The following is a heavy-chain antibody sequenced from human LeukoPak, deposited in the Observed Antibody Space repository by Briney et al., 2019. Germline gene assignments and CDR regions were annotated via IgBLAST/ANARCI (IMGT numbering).Heavy chain of an antibody. CDR1: GFTFSCYA. CDR2: ISGSGGST. Sequence: GGSLRLSCAASGFTFSCYAMSWVRQAPGKGLEWVSAISGSGGSTYYADSVKGRFTISRDNSKNTLYLQMNSLRAEDTAVYYCAKGETYYYGSGSYYPLDYYFDYWGQGTLVTVSS. V-gene: IGHV3-23*01. J-gene: IGHJ4*02. CDR3: AKGETYYYGSGSYYPLDYYFDY. D-gene: IGHD3-10*01.